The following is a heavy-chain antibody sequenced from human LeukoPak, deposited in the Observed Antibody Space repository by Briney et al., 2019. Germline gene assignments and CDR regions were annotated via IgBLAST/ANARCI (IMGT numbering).Heavy chain of an antibody. CDR1: GFTFSSYS. V-gene: IGHV3-21*01. Sequence: GGLRLSCAASGFTFSSYSMNWVRQAPGKGLEWVSSISSSSSYIYYADSVKGRFTISRDNAKNSLYLQMNSLRAEDTAVYYCARDSGGSNSGWFDPWGQGTLVTVSS. J-gene: IGHJ5*02. CDR3: ARDSGGSNSGWFDP. D-gene: IGHD3-16*01. CDR2: ISSSSSYI.